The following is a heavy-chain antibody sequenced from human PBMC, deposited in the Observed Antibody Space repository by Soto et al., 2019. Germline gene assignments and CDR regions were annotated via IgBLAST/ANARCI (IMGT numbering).Heavy chain of an antibody. D-gene: IGHD2-15*01. CDR2: ISAYNGNT. J-gene: IGHJ3*02. V-gene: IGHV1-18*01. Sequence: ASVKVSWKASGYTFTSYGISWGRQAPGQRLEWVGWISAYNGNTNYAQKLQGRVTMTTDTSTSTAYMELRSLRSDDTAVYYCARDLDCSGGSCYPAFDIWGQGTMVTVSS. CDR1: GYTFTSYG. CDR3: ARDLDCSGGSCYPAFDI.